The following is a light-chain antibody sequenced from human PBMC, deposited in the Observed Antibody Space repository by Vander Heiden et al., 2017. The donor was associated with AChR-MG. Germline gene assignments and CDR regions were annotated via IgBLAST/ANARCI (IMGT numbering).Light chain of an antibody. CDR1: QSVSSN. Sequence: EIVLTQSPGTLSSSPGEKATLSCRASQSVSSNLAWYQQKPGQAPSLLIYDTSNKATGIPARFSGSGSGTDFTLTISSLGPEDFAVYYCQQRSNWPPTFGQGTKVEIK. CDR2: DTS. CDR3: QQRSNWPPT. V-gene: IGKV3-11*01. J-gene: IGKJ1*01.